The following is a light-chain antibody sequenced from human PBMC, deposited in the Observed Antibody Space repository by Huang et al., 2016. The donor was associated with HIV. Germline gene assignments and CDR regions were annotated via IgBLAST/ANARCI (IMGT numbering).Light chain of an antibody. CDR1: QSVVSN. CDR2: GAS. V-gene: IGKV3-15*01. CDR3: QQYSDRPPRT. Sequence: IVMTQSPATLSGSPGEGATLSCRASQSVVSNLAWYQQRPGQAPRLLIYGASTRATGVPVRFSGRGSGTDFTLTISGPQSEDSAVYYCQQYSDRPPRTFGQGTKVE. J-gene: IGKJ1*01.